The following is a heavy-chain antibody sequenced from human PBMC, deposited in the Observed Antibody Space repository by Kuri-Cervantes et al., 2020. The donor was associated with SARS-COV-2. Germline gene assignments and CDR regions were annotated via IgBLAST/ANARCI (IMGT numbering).Heavy chain of an antibody. J-gene: IGHJ3*02. CDR2: IYYSGST. D-gene: IGHD6-6*01. V-gene: IGHV4-4*07. Sequence: ESLKISCPVSGGSISSYYWSWIRQPAGKGLEWIGRIYYSGSTYYNPSLKSRVTISVDTSKNQFSLKLSSVTAADTAVYYCARPSIAARPDAFDIWGQGTMVTVSS. CDR1: GGSISSYY. CDR3: ARPSIAARPDAFDI.